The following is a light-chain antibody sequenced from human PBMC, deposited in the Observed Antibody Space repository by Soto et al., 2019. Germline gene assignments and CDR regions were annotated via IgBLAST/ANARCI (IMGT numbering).Light chain of an antibody. CDR3: QQYGSSPPVT. Sequence: EIVLTQSPGTLSLSPGERATLSCRASQSVRNSYLAWYQQKPGQAPRLLIYGAYTRATGIPVRFSGSGSGTDFTLTISRLEPEDFAVYYCQQYGSSPPVTFGQGTKVDIK. V-gene: IGKV3-20*01. J-gene: IGKJ1*01. CDR2: GAY. CDR1: QSVRNSY.